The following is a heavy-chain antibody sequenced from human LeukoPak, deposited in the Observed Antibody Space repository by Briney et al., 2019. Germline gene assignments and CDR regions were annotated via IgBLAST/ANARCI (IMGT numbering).Heavy chain of an antibody. Sequence: PSETLSLTCAVYGGSFSGYYWSWIRQPPGKGLEWIGEVNHSGSTNYSPSLKSRVTISVDTSKNQFSLKLSSVTAADTAVYYCARQIPATANHYFDYWGQGTLVTVSS. CDR2: VNHSGST. J-gene: IGHJ4*02. CDR1: GGSFSGYY. D-gene: IGHD2-15*01. V-gene: IGHV4-34*01. CDR3: ARQIPATANHYFDY.